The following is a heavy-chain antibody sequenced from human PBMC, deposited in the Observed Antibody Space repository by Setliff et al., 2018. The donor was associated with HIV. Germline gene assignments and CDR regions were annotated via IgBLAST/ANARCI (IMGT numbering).Heavy chain of an antibody. CDR2: IFYSGST. D-gene: IGHD4-17*01. CDR1: GGSISSYY. J-gene: IGHJ4*02. CDR3: ARAAAGHTGPFDL. V-gene: IGHV4-59*08. Sequence: PSETLSLTCTVSGGSISSYYWSWIRQPPGEGLEWIGYIFYSGSTNYNPSLKSRVTMSVDTSKDQFSLKLTSVAASDTAVYYGARAAAGHTGPFDLWGQGSPVTVSS.